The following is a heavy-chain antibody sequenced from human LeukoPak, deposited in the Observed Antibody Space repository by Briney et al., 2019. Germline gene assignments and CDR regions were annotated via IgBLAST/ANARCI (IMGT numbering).Heavy chain of an antibody. Sequence: SETLSLTCTAPGASISRSSHYRGWIRQPPGKGLEWIGTISYSVNTYYDPSLKSRLTISVDTSENRFSLKLMSVTAADTAVYYCARDSGTTGEVKFDPWGQGTLVTVSS. CDR2: ISYSVNT. CDR3: ARDSGTTGEVKFDP. D-gene: IGHD3-10*01. CDR1: GASISRSSHY. V-gene: IGHV4-39*07. J-gene: IGHJ5*02.